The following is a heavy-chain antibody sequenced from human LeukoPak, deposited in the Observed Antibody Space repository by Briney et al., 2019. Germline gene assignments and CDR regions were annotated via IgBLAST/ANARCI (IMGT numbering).Heavy chain of an antibody. CDR2: ISGSGGST. Sequence: GGSLRLSCAASGFTFSSYAMSWVSQAPGKGLEWVSAISGSGGSTYYADSVKGRFTISRDNSKNTLYLQMNSLRAEDTAIYYCAKDHCTSTNCFAGFDYWGQGALVTVSS. V-gene: IGHV3-23*01. CDR1: GFTFSSYA. J-gene: IGHJ4*02. D-gene: IGHD2-2*01. CDR3: AKDHCTSTNCFAGFDY.